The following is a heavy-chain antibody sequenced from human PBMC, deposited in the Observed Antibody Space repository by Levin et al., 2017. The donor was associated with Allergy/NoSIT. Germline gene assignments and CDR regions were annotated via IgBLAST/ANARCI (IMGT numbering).Heavy chain of an antibody. Sequence: SQTLSLTCTVSGGSISRYYWAWVRPPPGKGLEWIAYIYYSGATDYNPSLRSRATISLDTSRCPFSLRLSSVTAADTAGYYCAGSYSNSGYFYYGMDVWGQGTTVSVSS. CDR1: GGSISRYY. CDR2: IYYSGAT. V-gene: IGHV4-59*08. J-gene: IGHJ6*02. CDR3: AGSYSNSGYFYYGMDV. D-gene: IGHD4-11*01.